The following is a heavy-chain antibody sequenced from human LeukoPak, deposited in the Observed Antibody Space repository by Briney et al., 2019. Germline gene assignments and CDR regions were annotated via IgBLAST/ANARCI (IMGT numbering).Heavy chain of an antibody. V-gene: IGHV4-4*07. CDR2: IYTSGST. J-gene: IGHJ4*02. CDR3: ARDRRYSSSWYYFDY. Sequence: SETLSLTCTVSGGSISSYYWSWIRQPAGKGLEWIGRIYTSGSTNYNPSLKSRVTISVDTSKNQFSLKLSSVTAADTAVYYCARDRRYSSSWYYFDYWGQGTLVTVSS. D-gene: IGHD6-13*01. CDR1: GGSISSYY.